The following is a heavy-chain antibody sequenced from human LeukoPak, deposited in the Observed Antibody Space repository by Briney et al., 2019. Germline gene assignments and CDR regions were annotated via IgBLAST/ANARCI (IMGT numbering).Heavy chain of an antibody. D-gene: IGHD3-10*01. J-gene: IGHJ6*03. CDR1: GGTFSSYA. Sequence: ASVTASCKASGGTFSSYAISWVRQAPGQGLEWMGGIIPIFGTANYAQKFQGRVTITTDESTSAAYMELSSLRSEDTAVYYCARGGSPGYYYYMDVWGKGTTVTVSS. CDR2: IIPIFGTA. V-gene: IGHV1-69*05. CDR3: ARGGSPGYYYYMDV.